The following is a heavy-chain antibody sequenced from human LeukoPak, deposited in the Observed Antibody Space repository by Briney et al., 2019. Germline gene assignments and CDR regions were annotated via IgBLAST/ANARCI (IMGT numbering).Heavy chain of an antibody. CDR2: INNDGGNS. Sequence: GGSLRLSCSASGFSFNKYAVHWVRQAPGKGLEYVSGINNDGGNSHYADSAKGRFTISRDNSKNVLYLQLSSLRPEDTALYYCVKTMVAVGGLIRTGAFDIWGEGTMVTVSS. J-gene: IGHJ3*02. D-gene: IGHD3-10*01. CDR3: VKTMVAVGGLIRTGAFDI. CDR1: GFSFNKYA. V-gene: IGHV3-64D*06.